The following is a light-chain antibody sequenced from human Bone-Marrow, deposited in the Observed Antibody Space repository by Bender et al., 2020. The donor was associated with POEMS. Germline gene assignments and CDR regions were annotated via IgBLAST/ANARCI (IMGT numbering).Light chain of an antibody. V-gene: IGLV2-14*02. CDR1: SSDICNYNL. J-gene: IGLJ2*01. CDR3: SSYTSSSTSVV. CDR2: EVE. Sequence: QSALTQPASVSGSPGQSITISCTGTSSDICNYNLVSWYQQHPGKVPKLIIYEVENRPSGVSHRFSGSKSGNTASLTISGLQAEDEADYYCSSYTSSSTSVVFGGGTKLTVL.